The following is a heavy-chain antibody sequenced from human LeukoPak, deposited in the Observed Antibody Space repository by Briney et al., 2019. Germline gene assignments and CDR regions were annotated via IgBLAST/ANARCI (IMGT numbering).Heavy chain of an antibody. Sequence: PGGSLTLSCVASGFTFNNHWVHWVRQAPGKGLVWISRINTDGTNTKYADLVKGRFTISRDNAKNTLYLQMTSLTVDDTAMYYCARDFWDSGVVINGFDKWGQGTMVTVSS. D-gene: IGHD3-3*01. V-gene: IGHV3-74*01. CDR3: ARDFWDSGVVINGFDK. J-gene: IGHJ3*02. CDR2: INTDGTNT. CDR1: GFTFNNHW.